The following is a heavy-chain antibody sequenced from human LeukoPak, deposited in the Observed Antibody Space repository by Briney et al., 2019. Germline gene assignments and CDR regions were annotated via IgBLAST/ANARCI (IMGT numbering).Heavy chain of an antibody. Sequence: GGSLKLSCAASGFTFSGSAIHWVRQSSGKGLEWVGHIDKKDNFYATTSAASVTGRFTISRDDSKNTAYLQMNSLKTEDTALYYFTRDSWTYYWLDPMGPGNPGHRLL. V-gene: IGHV3-73*01. J-gene: IGHJ5*02. CDR2: IDKKDNFYAT. D-gene: IGHD1-26*01. CDR1: GFTFSGSA. CDR3: TRDSWTYYWLDP.